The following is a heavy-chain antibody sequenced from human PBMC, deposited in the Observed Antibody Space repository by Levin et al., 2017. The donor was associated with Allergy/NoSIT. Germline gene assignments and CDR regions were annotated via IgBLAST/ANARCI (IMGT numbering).Heavy chain of an antibody. Sequence: SETLSLTCTVSGGSISSGGYYWSWIRQHPGKGLEWIGYIYYSGSTYYNPSLKSRVTISVDTSKNQFSLKLSSVTAADTAVYYCARAPSSAVVVVAATYFDYWGQGTLVTVSS. J-gene: IGHJ4*02. CDR3: ARAPSSAVVVVAATYFDY. CDR1: GGSISSGGYY. V-gene: IGHV4-31*03. D-gene: IGHD2-15*01. CDR2: IYYSGST.